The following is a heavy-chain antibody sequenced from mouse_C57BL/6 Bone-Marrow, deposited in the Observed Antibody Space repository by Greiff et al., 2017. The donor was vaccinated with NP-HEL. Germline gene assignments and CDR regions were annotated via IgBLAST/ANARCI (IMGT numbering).Heavy chain of an antibody. CDR1: GFTFSNYW. CDR2: IRLKSDNYAT. J-gene: IGHJ2*01. CDR3: TAGAYYSLDY. Sequence: EVQVVESGGGLVQPGGSMKLSCVASGFTFSNYWMNWVRQSPEKGLEWVAQIRLKSDNYATHYAESVKGRFTISRDDSKSSVYLQMNNLRAEDTGIYYCTAGAYYSLDYWGQGTTLTVSS. D-gene: IGHD2-12*01. V-gene: IGHV6-3*01.